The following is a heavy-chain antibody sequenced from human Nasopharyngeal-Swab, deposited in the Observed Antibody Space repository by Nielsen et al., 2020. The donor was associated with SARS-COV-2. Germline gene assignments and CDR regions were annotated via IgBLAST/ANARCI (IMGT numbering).Heavy chain of an antibody. J-gene: IGHJ5*02. V-gene: IGHV3-30*03. CDR3: ARRVKYSSSWYKRLSWFDP. D-gene: IGHD6-13*01. CDR2: ISYDGSNK. Sequence: WIRQPPGKGLEWVAVISYDGSNKYYADSVKGRFTISRDNSKNTLYLQMNSLRAEDTAVYYCARRVKYSSSWYKRLSWFDPWGQGTLVTVSS.